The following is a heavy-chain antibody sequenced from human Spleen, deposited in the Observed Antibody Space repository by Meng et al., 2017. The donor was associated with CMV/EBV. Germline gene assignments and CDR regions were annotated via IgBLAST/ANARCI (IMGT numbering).Heavy chain of an antibody. D-gene: IGHD1-26*01. CDR2: ITSGSSYI. CDR1: RFTFSNYS. J-gene: IGHJ4*02. CDR3: ARVGSGSYYFDY. V-gene: IGHV3-21*01. Sequence: SCSASRFTFSNYSMNWNRQAPGKGLEWVSSITSGSSYIYYADSLKGRFTISRDNAKDSLYLQMNSLTAEDTAVYYCARVGSGSYYFDYWGRGTLVTVSS.